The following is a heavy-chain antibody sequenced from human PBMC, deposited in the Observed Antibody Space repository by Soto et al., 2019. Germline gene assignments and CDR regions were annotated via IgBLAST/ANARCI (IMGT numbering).Heavy chain of an antibody. D-gene: IGHD2-8*01. CDR1: GYTFTGYD. Sequence: ASVKVSCKASGYTFTGYDMHWVRQAPGQGLEWRGWINPNSGGTNYAQKFQGRVTMTRNTSISTAYMELSSLRSEDTAVYYCAGVLYCTNGLCGYGMDVWGQGTTVTVSS. J-gene: IGHJ6*02. CDR3: AGVLYCTNGLCGYGMDV. CDR2: INPNSGGT. V-gene: IGHV1-2*02.